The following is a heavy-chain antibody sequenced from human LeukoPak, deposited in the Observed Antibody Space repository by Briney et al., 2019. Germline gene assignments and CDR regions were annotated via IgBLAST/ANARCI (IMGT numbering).Heavy chain of an antibody. CDR3: ARAGLLGYCSSTSCPSGRFDP. CDR1: GYTFTGYY. CDR2: LNPNSGGT. V-gene: IGHV1-2*04. J-gene: IGHJ5*02. D-gene: IGHD2-2*01. Sequence: ASVKVSCKASGYTFTGYYMHWVRQALGQGLEWMGWLNPNSGGTNYAQKFQGWVTMTRDTSISTAYMELSRLRSDDTAVYYCARAGLLGYCSSTSCPSGRFDPWGQGTLVTVSS.